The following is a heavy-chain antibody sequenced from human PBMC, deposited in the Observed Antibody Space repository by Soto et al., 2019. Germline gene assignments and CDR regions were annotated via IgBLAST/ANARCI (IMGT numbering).Heavy chain of an antibody. CDR2: ISYDGSNK. CDR1: GFTFSSYG. V-gene: IGHV3-30*18. CDR3: AKALYSGYDYLAY. D-gene: IGHD5-12*01. J-gene: IGHJ4*02. Sequence: QVQLVESGGGVGQPGRSLRLSCAASGFTFSSYGMHWVRQAPGKGLEWVAVISYDGSNKYYADSVKGRFTISRDNSKNTLYLQMNSLRAEDTAVYYCAKALYSGYDYLAYWGQRTLVTVPS.